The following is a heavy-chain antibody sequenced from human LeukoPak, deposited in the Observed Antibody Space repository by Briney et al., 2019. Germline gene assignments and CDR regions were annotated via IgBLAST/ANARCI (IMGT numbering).Heavy chain of an antibody. CDR2: INHSGST. J-gene: IGHJ4*02. V-gene: IGHV4-34*01. CDR3: AREHYYDSTAYLD. D-gene: IGHD3-22*01. CDR1: GGSFSGYY. Sequence: SETLSLTRAVYGGSFSGYYWSWIRQPPGKGLEWIGEINHSGSTNYNPSLKSRVTISVDTSKNHFSLKLTSVTAADTAVYYCAREHYYDSTAYLDWGQGTLVSVSS.